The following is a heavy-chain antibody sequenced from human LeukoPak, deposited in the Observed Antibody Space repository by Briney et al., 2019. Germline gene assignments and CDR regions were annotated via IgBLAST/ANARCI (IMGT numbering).Heavy chain of an antibody. CDR3: ASPPADYYDSRDYFDY. V-gene: IGHV1-69*04. D-gene: IGHD3-22*01. Sequence: LVRVSCKASGGTFSSYVISWVRQAPGQGLEWMGRIIPILGIANYAQKFQGRVTITADKSTSTAYMELSSLRSEDTAVYYCASPPADYYDSRDYFDYWGQGTLVTVSS. CDR1: GGTFSSYV. J-gene: IGHJ4*02. CDR2: IIPILGIA.